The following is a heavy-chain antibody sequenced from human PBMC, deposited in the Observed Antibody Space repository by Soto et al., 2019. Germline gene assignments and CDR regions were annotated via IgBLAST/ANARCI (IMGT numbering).Heavy chain of an antibody. CDR1: GFTFSRFS. D-gene: IGHD3-3*01. Sequence: QVQLVESGGGVVQPGRSLRLSCAASGFTFSRFSMHWVRQAPAKGLEWVAFISYDGISKYYADSVKGRFAISRDNSKNTLYLQMYSLRPEDTAVYYSGRESTMAPQGFDKWGQGSLVTVSS. J-gene: IGHJ4*03. V-gene: IGHV3-30*09. CDR2: ISYDGISK. CDR3: GRESTMAPQGFDK.